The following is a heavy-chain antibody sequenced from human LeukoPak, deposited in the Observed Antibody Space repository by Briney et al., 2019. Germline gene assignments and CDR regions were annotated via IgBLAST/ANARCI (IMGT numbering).Heavy chain of an antibody. CDR2: INWNGDST. V-gene: IGHV3-20*04. D-gene: IGHD2/OR15-2a*01. CDR3: ARPQSRYSTAWPIDY. CDR1: GFTFSNYW. J-gene: IGHJ4*02. Sequence: GGSLRLSCAASGFTFSNYWMSWVRQAPGKGLEWVSGINWNGDSTGSADSVKGRFTISRDNAKNSLYLQMNSLRAEDTALYYCARPQSRYSTAWPIDYWGQGTLVTVSS.